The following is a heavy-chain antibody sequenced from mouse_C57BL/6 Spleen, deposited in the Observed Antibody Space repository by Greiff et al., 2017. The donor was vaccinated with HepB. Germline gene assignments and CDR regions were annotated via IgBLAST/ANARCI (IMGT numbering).Heavy chain of an antibody. J-gene: IGHJ2*01. CDR3: ARNGYYYGSSYRYFDY. CDR2: IDPSDSYT. D-gene: IGHD1-1*01. V-gene: IGHV1-69*01. CDR1: GYTFTSYW. Sequence: QVQLQQPGAELVMPGASVKLSCKASGYTFTSYWMHWVKQRPGQGLEWIGEIDPSDSYTNYNQKFKGKSTLTVDKSSSTAYMQLSNLTSEDSAVYYCARNGYYYGSSYRYFDYWGQGTTLTVSS.